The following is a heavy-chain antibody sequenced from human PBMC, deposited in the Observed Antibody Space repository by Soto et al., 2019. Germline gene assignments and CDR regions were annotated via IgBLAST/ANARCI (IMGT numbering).Heavy chain of an antibody. CDR3: ARGGGVGVAGSAAFDM. Sequence: QLHLVQSGAVVKKPGASVTVSCSASGYPVTAYYMHWVRQAPGRGLEWMGGINPATGAAKYTQTFQGRVTMPRDPSKSKVLMELGGLTSEDTAVFYCARGGGVGVAGSAAFDMWGQGTLVTVSS. D-gene: IGHD3-3*01. CDR1: GYPVTAYY. CDR2: INPATGAA. V-gene: IGHV1-2*02. J-gene: IGHJ3*02.